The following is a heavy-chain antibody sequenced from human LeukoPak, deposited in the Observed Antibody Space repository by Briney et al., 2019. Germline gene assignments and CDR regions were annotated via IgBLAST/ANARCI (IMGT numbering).Heavy chain of an antibody. D-gene: IGHD3-9*01. CDR2: INHSGST. CDR1: GGSFSGYY. Sequence: SSGTLSLTCAVYGGSFSGYYWSWIRQPPGKGLEWIGEINHSGSTNYNPSLKSRVTISVDTSKNQFSLKLSSVTAADTAVYYCARDLHYDILTGTYYGMDVWGKGTTVTVSS. CDR3: ARDLHYDILTGTYYGMDV. J-gene: IGHJ6*04. V-gene: IGHV4-34*01.